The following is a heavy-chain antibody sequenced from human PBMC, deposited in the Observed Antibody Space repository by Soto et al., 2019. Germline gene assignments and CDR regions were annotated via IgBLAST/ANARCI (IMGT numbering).Heavy chain of an antibody. Sequence: PGGSLRLSCAASGFTFSSYEMNWVRQAQGKGLEWVSYISSSGSTIYYADSMKGRFTISRDNAKNSLYLQMNSLRAEDTAVYYCARDVDYYGSGDYADYWGQGTLVTVSS. CDR1: GFTFSSYE. CDR3: ARDVDYYGSGDYADY. CDR2: ISSSGSTI. V-gene: IGHV3-48*03. J-gene: IGHJ4*02. D-gene: IGHD3-10*01.